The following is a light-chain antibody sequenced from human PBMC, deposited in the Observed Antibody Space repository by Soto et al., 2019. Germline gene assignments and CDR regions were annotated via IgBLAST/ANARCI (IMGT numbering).Light chain of an antibody. CDR1: QSVSTS. Sequence: EIVLTQSPGTLSLSPGERATLSCRASQSVSTSLAWYQQKNGQAPRLLIYGAANRATGIPDSFSGSGSGTDFTLTISRLEPEDFAVYFCQQRSNWPRTFGQGTKVEIK. CDR2: GAA. V-gene: IGKV3-11*01. J-gene: IGKJ1*01. CDR3: QQRSNWPRT.